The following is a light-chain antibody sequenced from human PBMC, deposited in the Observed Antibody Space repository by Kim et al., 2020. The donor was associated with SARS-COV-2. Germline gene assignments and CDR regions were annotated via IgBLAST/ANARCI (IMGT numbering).Light chain of an antibody. CDR2: GKN. CDR1: SLRSYY. J-gene: IGLJ2*01. CDR3: NSRDSNDNVV. V-gene: IGLV3-19*01. Sequence: VVLGQTVSITCQGDSLRSYYATWYQQKPGQAPILVIYGKNNRPSGIPDRFSGSSSGNTASLTITGTQAGDEADYYCNSRDSNDNVVFGGGTQLTVL.